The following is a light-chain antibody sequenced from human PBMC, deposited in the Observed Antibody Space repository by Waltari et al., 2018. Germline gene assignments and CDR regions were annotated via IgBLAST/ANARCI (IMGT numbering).Light chain of an antibody. CDR1: QSITNW. CDR3: QQYDNYWT. CDR2: KAS. J-gene: IGKJ1*01. Sequence: DLQMTQSPSTLSASVGDRVTITCRAGQSITNWLAWYQQKPGKAPKLLIYKASNLESGVPSRFSGSVSGTEFTLTISSLQPDDFATYYCQQYDNYWTFGQGTKVEIK. V-gene: IGKV1-5*03.